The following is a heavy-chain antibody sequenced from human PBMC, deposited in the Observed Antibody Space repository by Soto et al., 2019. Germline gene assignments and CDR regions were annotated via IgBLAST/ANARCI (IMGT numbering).Heavy chain of an antibody. CDR1: GYTFTSYG. Sequence: ASVRVSCKASGYTFTSYGIHWVRQAPGQRLEWMGWINAANGDTKYSPKLQGRVTITRDTSASTAYMELSSLRSEDTAVYYCVRRHVSATGIDWFDPWGQGTLVTVSS. D-gene: IGHD6-13*01. CDR2: INAANGDT. CDR3: VRRHVSATGIDWFDP. J-gene: IGHJ5*02. V-gene: IGHV1-3*01.